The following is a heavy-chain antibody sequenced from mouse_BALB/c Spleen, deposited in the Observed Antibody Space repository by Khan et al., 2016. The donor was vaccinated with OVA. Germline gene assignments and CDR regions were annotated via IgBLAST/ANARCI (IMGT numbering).Heavy chain of an antibody. J-gene: IGHJ4*01. V-gene: IGHV3-2*02. Sequence: EVKLEVSGPGLVKPSQSLSLTCTVTGYSITSDYAWNWIRQFPGNKLEWMGYISSTGSTSYNPSLKSRISIPRDTSKNQFFLHLNSVTTEDTATYYCARSLYYSDSYAMDYWGQGTSVTDSS. CDR2: ISSTGST. D-gene: IGHD2-13*01. CDR1: GYSITSDYA. CDR3: ARSLYYSDSYAMDY.